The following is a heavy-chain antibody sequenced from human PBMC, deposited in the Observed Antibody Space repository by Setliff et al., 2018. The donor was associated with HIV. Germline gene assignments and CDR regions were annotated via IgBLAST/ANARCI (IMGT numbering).Heavy chain of an antibody. D-gene: IGHD3-3*01. Sequence: SETLSLTCTVSGGSISSSSHYWGWIRQPPGKGLEWIGSIYYSGGTYYNPSLKSRVTISVDTSKNQFSLKLSSVTAADTAVYYCARHGGYYDFWSGYRGTNWFDPWGQGTLVTVSS. CDR1: GGSISSSSHY. CDR2: IYYSGGT. J-gene: IGHJ5*02. CDR3: ARHGGYYDFWSGYRGTNWFDP. V-gene: IGHV4-39*01.